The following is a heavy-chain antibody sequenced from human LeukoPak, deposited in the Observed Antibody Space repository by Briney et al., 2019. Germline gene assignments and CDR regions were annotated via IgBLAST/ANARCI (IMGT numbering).Heavy chain of an antibody. CDR1: GGSISDGYW. Sequence: SGTLSLTCAVSGGSISDGYWWNWVRQPPGKGLEWIGEIHHSESTNYNPALKSRVTISVDKSKNQFSLKLSSVTAADTAVYYCARAAYGDYPFDYWGQGTLVTVSS. V-gene: IGHV4-4*02. D-gene: IGHD4-17*01. CDR2: IHHSEST. J-gene: IGHJ4*02. CDR3: ARAAYGDYPFDY.